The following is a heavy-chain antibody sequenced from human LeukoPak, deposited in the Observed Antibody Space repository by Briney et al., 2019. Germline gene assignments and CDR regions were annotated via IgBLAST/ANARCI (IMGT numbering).Heavy chain of an antibody. CDR2: SSDSGTT. J-gene: IGHJ4*02. Sequence: PSETLSLTCTVSGGSISSYYWSWIRQPPGKGLEWIGYSSDSGTTNSNPSLKSRVTMSVDTSKNQFSLKLSSVTAADTAVFYCARHGEVGATNFDYWGQGTLVTVSS. V-gene: IGHV4-59*08. CDR3: ARHGEVGATNFDY. D-gene: IGHD1-26*01. CDR1: GGSISSYY.